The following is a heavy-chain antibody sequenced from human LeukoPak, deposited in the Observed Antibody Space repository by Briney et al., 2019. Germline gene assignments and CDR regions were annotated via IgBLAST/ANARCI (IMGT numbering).Heavy chain of an antibody. Sequence: PGGSLRLSCAASGFTFSGYWMHWVRQAPGKGLLWVSRINTDGSGTSYADSVKGRFTISRDNAKNTLYLQMNSLRAEDTAVYYCARGRFCPNGLCVFDYWGQGTLVTVSS. CDR3: ARGRFCPNGLCVFDY. CDR2: INTDGSGT. V-gene: IGHV3-74*01. CDR1: GFTFSGYW. D-gene: IGHD2-8*01. J-gene: IGHJ4*02.